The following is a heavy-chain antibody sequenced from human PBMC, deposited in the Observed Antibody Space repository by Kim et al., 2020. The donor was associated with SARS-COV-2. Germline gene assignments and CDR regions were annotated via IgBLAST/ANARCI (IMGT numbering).Heavy chain of an antibody. Sequence: ASVKASCKASGYTFTSYDINWVRQATGQGLEWMGWMNPNSGNTGYAQKFQGRVTMTRNTSISTAYMELSSLRSEDTAVYYCARGLLRTMIVVVITTHYYYGMDVWGQGTTVTVSS. CDR2: MNPNSGNT. CDR1: GYTFTSYD. CDR3: ARGLLRTMIVVVITTHYYYGMDV. V-gene: IGHV1-8*02. D-gene: IGHD3-22*01. J-gene: IGHJ6*02.